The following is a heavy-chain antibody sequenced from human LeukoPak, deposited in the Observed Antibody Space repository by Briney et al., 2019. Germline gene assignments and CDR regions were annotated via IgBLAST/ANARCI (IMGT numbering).Heavy chain of an antibody. V-gene: IGHV4-59*01. CDR1: GGPISSYY. J-gene: IGHJ4*02. CDR2: IYYSGST. Sequence: SETLSLTCTVSGGPISSYYWSWIRQPPGKGLEWIGYIYYSGSTNYNPSLKSRVTISVDTSKNQFSLKLSSVTAADTAVYYCARDGGDSSGYYFDYWGQGTLVTVSS. D-gene: IGHD3-22*01. CDR3: ARDGGDSSGYYFDY.